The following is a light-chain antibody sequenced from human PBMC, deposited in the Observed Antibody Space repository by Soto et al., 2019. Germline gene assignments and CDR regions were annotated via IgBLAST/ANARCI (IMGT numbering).Light chain of an antibody. CDR2: GNS. CDR1: SSNIGSHYD. J-gene: IGLJ1*01. CDR3: QSYDNSLSVYV. V-gene: IGLV1-40*01. Sequence: QSLLTQPPSVSGAPGQRVTISCTGSSSNIGSHYDVHWYQQLPGTAPKLLIYGNSHLPSGVPDRFSGSQSGTSASLAITGLQAEDEADYYCQSYDNSLSVYVFGTGTKVTVL.